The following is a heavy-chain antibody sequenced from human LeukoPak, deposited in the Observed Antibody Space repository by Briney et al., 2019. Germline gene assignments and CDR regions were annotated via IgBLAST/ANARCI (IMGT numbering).Heavy chain of an antibody. CDR1: GFTFSSYA. V-gene: IGHV3-23*01. CDR2: IRSDGGST. CDR3: ATLASGYSSPFDY. D-gene: IGHD6-13*01. J-gene: IGHJ4*02. Sequence: GGSLRLSCVASGFTFSSYAMSWVRQAPGKGLEWVSFIRSDGGSTLYADSVKGRFTISRDNSKNTLYAEMTSLRAEDTAVYYCATLASGYSSPFDYWGQGTLVTVSS.